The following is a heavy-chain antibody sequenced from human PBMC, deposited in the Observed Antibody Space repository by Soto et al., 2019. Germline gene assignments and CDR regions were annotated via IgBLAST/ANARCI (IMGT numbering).Heavy chain of an antibody. Sequence: VQLVQSGAEVKKPGASVKVSCKASGYPFNTYGMSWVRQAPGQGLEWMGWISTYNDNTNYAQNLQGRLTMTTDTSTSTAYMELRSLRSDDTAVYYCARDQILTGMDVWGQGTTVTVSS. CDR3: ARDQILTGMDV. J-gene: IGHJ6*02. CDR2: ISTYNDNT. V-gene: IGHV1-18*04. CDR1: GYPFNTYG. D-gene: IGHD3-9*01.